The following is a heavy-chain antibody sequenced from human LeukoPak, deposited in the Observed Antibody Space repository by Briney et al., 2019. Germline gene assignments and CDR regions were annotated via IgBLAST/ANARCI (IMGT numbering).Heavy chain of an antibody. Sequence: GESLKISCRGSGYSFTTYWIGWVRQMPGKGLEWMGIIYPGDSDTRYSPSFQGQVTMSADKPINPAYLQWSSLKASDTAMYYCARRQGCSSTSCPPDSWGQGTLVTVSS. CDR3: ARRQGCSSTSCPPDS. CDR2: IYPGDSDT. D-gene: IGHD2-2*01. CDR1: GYSFTTYW. J-gene: IGHJ4*02. V-gene: IGHV5-51*01.